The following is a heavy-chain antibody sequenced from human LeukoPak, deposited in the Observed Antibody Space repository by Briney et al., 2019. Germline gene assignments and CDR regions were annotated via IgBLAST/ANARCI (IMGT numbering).Heavy chain of an antibody. V-gene: IGHV5-51*01. CDR3: ARGYYYGSGTHIGGC. J-gene: IGHJ4*02. Sequence: GESLKISCRGFGYSFTTYWMGWGAQMPGKGLEWWGLIYPGDSDTRYSPSFQGQVTISADKSISTAYLQWSSLKASDTAMYYCARGYYYGSGTHIGGCWGQGTLVTVSS. CDR2: IYPGDSDT. CDR1: GYSFTTYW. D-gene: IGHD3-10*01.